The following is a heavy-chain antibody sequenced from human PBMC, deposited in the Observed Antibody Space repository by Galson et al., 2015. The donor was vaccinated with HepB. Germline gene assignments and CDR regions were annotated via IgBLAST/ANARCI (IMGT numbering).Heavy chain of an antibody. D-gene: IGHD4-11*01. Sequence: SVKVSCKASGYTFTSYDINWVRQATGQGLEWMGWMNPNSGNTGYAQKFQGRVTMTRNTSISTAYMELSSLRSEDTAVYYCARAGYGNDPTAFDYWGQGTLVTVSS. J-gene: IGHJ4*02. CDR2: MNPNSGNT. CDR3: ARAGYGNDPTAFDY. CDR1: GYTFTSYD. V-gene: IGHV1-8*01.